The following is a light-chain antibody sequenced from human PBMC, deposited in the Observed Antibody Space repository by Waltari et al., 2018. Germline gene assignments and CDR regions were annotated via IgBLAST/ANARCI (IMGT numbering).Light chain of an antibody. CDR1: QGIRND. Sequence: DIQMTQSPSSLSASVGDRVTITCRASQGIRNDLGWYQQKPGKAPRLLIFSASALQRGVPSRFSGSGSETVFTLTISSLQPEDFAVYYCQHHNNWPPRWTFGQGTKVEIK. V-gene: IGKV1-17*01. J-gene: IGKJ1*01. CDR2: SAS. CDR3: QHHNNWPPRWT.